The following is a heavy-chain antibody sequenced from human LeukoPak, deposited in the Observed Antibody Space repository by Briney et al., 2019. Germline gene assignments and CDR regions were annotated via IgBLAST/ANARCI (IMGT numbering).Heavy chain of an antibody. V-gene: IGHV1-69*13. CDR3: ARDRNYYDSSGSSMDV. D-gene: IGHD3-22*01. Sequence: SVKVSCKASGGTFSSYAISWVRQAPGQGLEWMGGIIPIFGTANYAQKFQGRVTITADESTSTAYMELSSLRSEDTAVYYCARDRNYYDSSGSSMDVWGQGTTVTVSS. CDR1: GGTFSSYA. J-gene: IGHJ6*02. CDR2: IIPIFGTA.